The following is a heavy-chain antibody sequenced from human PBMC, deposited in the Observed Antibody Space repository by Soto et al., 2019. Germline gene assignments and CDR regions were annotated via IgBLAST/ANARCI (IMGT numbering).Heavy chain of an antibody. CDR2: IYYSGST. CDR3: ARGLRGYSYGYFDD. CDR1: GGSISSGGYY. V-gene: IGHV4-31*03. Sequence: SETLSLTCTVSGGSISSGGYYWSWIRQHPGKGLEWIGYIYYSGSTYYNPSLKSRVTISVDTSKNQFSLKLSSVTAADTAVYYCARGLRGYSYGYFDDWGQGTLVTVSS. D-gene: IGHD5-18*01. J-gene: IGHJ4*02.